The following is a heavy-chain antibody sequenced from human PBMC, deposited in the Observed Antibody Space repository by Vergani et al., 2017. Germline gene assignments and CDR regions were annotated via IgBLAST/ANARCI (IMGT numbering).Heavy chain of an antibody. Sequence: QITLKESGPTLVKPTQTLPLTCTFSGFSLSTSGVGVGWIRQPPGKALEWLALIYWDDDKRYSPSLKSRLTITKDTSKNQVVLTMTNMDPVDTATYYCAHRRGGYSSGWYSSWGQGTLVTVSS. J-gene: IGHJ4*02. CDR3: AHRRGGYSSGWYSS. V-gene: IGHV2-5*02. CDR2: IYWDDDK. CDR1: GFSLSTSGVG. D-gene: IGHD6-19*01.